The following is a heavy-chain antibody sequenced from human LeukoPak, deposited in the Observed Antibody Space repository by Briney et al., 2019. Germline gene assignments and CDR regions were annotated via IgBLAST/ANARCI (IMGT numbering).Heavy chain of an antibody. V-gene: IGHV1-69*05. CDR1: GGTFSSYA. CDR3: ASKGYWHAFDI. CDR2: IIPIFGTA. D-gene: IGHD2-8*02. J-gene: IGHJ3*02. Sequence: ASVKVSCKASGGTFSSYAISWVRQAPGQGLEWMGGIIPIFGTANYAQRFQGRVTITTDESTSTAYMELSSLRSEDTAVYYCASKGYWHAFDIWGQGTMVTVSS.